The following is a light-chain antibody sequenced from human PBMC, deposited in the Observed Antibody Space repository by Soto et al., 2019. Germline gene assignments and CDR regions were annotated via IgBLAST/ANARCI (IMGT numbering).Light chain of an antibody. CDR3: RKYSSVPA. Sequence: DIQMTQSPTSLSASVGDRVTITCRASQGIRNFVAWYQQKPGKAPKLLIYAASTLQSGVPPRFSGSGSGTDFTRTIDSLQPEEVATYSRRKYSSVPAFGPGTKVEIQ. CDR1: QGIRNF. V-gene: IGKV1-27*01. CDR2: AAS. J-gene: IGKJ3*01.